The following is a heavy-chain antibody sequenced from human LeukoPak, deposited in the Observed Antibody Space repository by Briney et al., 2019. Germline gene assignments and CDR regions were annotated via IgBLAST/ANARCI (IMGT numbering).Heavy chain of an antibody. V-gene: IGHV1-18*01. Sequence: ASVKVSFKASGYTFTTNAISWVRQAPGQGLEWMGWISAYNGYTNYAQKLQGRVTMTTDTSTSTAYMELRSLRSDDTAVYYCARIAATILPDAFDIWGQGTMVTVSS. J-gene: IGHJ3*02. D-gene: IGHD2-15*01. CDR3: ARIAATILPDAFDI. CDR1: GYTFTTNA. CDR2: ISAYNGYT.